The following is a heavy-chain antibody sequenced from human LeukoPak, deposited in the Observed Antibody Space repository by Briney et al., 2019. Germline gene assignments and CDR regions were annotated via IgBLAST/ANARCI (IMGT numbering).Heavy chain of an antibody. D-gene: IGHD3-9*01. CDR1: GFTFSNYA. Sequence: PGGSLRLSCVASGFTFSNYAMSWVRQAPGKGGEGVSAITGSGTNRYYADSLKGGFTTSRDNSKNTVFLQMNSLRHEDTAIYYCVIWGDYDVLTGYYVPDYWGQGTLVTVAS. CDR3: VIWGDYDVLTGYYVPDY. V-gene: IGHV3-23*01. CDR2: ITGSGTNR. J-gene: IGHJ4*02.